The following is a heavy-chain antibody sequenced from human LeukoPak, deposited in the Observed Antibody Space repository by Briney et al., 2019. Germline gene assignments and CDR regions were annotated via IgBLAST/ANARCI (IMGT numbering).Heavy chain of an antibody. CDR1: GFTFSSYG. CDR3: AKDYYDSSGPDY. D-gene: IGHD3-22*01. J-gene: IGHJ4*02. CDR2: IWYDGSNK. V-gene: IGHV3-30*02. Sequence: AGGSLRLSCAASGFTFSSYGMHWVRQAPGKGLEWVAFIWYDGSNKYYADSVKGRFTISRDNSKNTLYLQMNSLRAEDTAVYYCAKDYYDSSGPDYWGQGTLVTVSS.